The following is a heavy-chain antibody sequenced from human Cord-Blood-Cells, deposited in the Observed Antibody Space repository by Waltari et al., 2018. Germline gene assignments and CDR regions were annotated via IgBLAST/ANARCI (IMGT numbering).Heavy chain of an antibody. J-gene: IGHJ4*02. CDR3: AREYSSSSFYFDY. V-gene: IGHV4-34*01. CDR2: INHSGST. CDR1: GGSFSGYY. D-gene: IGHD6-6*01. Sequence: QVQLQQWGAGLLKPSETLSLTCAVYGGSFSGYYWSWIRQPPGKGREWIGEINHSGSTNYNPSLKSRVTISVDTSKNQFSLKLSSVTAADTAVYYCAREYSSSSFYFDYWGQGTLVTVSS.